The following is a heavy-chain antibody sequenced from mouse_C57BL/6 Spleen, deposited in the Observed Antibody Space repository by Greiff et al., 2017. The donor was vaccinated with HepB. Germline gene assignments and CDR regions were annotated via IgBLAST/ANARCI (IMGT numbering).Heavy chain of an antibody. CDR3: AIPGGYGSSIYAMDY. CDR1: GYSITSGYY. D-gene: IGHD1-1*01. V-gene: IGHV3-6*01. J-gene: IGHJ4*01. CDR2: ISYDGSN. Sequence: ESGPGLVKPSQSLSLTCSVTGYSITSGYYWNWIRQFPGNKLEWMGYISYDGSNNYNPSLKNRISITRDTSKNQFFLKLNSVTTEDTATYYCAIPGGYGSSIYAMDYWGQGTSVTVSS.